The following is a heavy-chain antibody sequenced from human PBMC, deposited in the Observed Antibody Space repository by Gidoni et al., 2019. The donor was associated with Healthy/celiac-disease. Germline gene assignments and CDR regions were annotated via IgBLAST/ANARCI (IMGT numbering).Heavy chain of an antibody. Sequence: EVQLLESGEGLVKPGGSLRLSCAASGFTFSTACMNWVRQAQGKGLELVGRIKSKTDGGTTDYAAPVKGRFTISRDDSKNTLYLQMNSLKTEDTAVYYCTTGGTAMVLGYWYCDLWGRGTLVTVSS. D-gene: IGHD5-18*01. J-gene: IGHJ2*01. V-gene: IGHV3-15*07. CDR3: TTGGTAMVLGYWYCDL. CDR1: GFTFSTAC. CDR2: IKSKTDGGTT.